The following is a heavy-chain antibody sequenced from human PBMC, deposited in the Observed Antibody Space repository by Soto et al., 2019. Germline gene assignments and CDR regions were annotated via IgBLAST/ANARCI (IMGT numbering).Heavy chain of an antibody. V-gene: IGHV4-34*01. Sequence: QVQLQQWGAGLLKPSETLSLTCAVYGGSFSGYYWSWIRQPPGKGLEWIGEINHSGSTNYNPSLKSRVTISVYTSKNQFSLKLSSVTAADTAVYYCARGLVVPAATKPVRPTNWFDPGGQGTLVTVSS. D-gene: IGHD2-2*01. CDR2: INHSGST. CDR3: ARGLVVPAATKPVRPTNWFDP. CDR1: GGSFSGYY. J-gene: IGHJ5*02.